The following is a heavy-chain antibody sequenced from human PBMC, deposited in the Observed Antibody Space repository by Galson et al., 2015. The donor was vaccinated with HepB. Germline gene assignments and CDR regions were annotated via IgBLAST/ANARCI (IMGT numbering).Heavy chain of an antibody. J-gene: IGHJ3*02. V-gene: IGHV2-70*04. CDR1: GFSLSTSGMR. CDR2: IDWDDDK. Sequence: PALVKPTQTLTLTCTFSGFSLSTSGMRVSWIRQPPGKALEWLARIDWDDDKFYSTPLKTRLTISKDTSKNQVVLTMTNMDPVDTATYYCARGYSYGIDAFDIWGQGTMVTVSS. CDR3: ARGYSYGIDAFDI. D-gene: IGHD5-18*01.